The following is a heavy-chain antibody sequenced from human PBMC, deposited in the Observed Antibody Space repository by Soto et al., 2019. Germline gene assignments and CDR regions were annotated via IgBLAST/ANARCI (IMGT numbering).Heavy chain of an antibody. D-gene: IGHD2-15*01. CDR3: ARCYCSVGSCYTCWHFDL. CDR2: IGPYNGNT. V-gene: IGHV1-18*01. J-gene: IGHJ2*01. CDR1: GYTFNNYG. Sequence: QVQLVQSGAEVKKPGASVKVSCKASGYTFNNYGISCVRQAPGQCLEWMGWIGPYNGNTDHAQNFPGRVTMTTDTSTNTAYMELRSLRSDDTALYYCARCYCSVGSCYTCWHFDLWGRGTMVTVSS.